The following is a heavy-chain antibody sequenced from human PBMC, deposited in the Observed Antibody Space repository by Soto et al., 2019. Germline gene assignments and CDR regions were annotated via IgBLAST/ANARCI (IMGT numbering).Heavy chain of an antibody. Sequence: SETLSLTCAVSGGSISSSNWWSWVRQPPGKGLEWIGEIYHSGSTNYNPSLKSRVTISVDKSKNQFSLKLSSVTAADTAVYYCARDPLPTVYYNYGMDVLSQGTTVPVSS. D-gene: IGHD1-26*01. J-gene: IGHJ6*02. CDR2: IYHSGST. CDR3: ARDPLPTVYYNYGMDV. CDR1: GGSISSSNW. V-gene: IGHV4-4*02.